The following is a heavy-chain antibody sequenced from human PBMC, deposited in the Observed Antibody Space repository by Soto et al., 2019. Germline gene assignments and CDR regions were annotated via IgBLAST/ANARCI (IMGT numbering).Heavy chain of an antibody. CDR2: IYPGDSDT. V-gene: IGHV5-51*01. J-gene: IGHJ4*02. CDR1: GYSFTSYW. Sequence: GESLKISCKGSGYSFTSYWIGWVRQMPGKGLEWMGIIYPGDSDTRYSPSFQGQVTISADKSISTAYLQWSSLKASDTAMYYCASPRSKGTTWSWFGYWGQGTLVTGSS. D-gene: IGHD1-1*01. CDR3: ASPRSKGTTWSWFGY.